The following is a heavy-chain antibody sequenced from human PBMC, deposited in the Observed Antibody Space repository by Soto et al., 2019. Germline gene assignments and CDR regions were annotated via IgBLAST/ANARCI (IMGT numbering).Heavy chain of an antibody. V-gene: IGHV1-69*02. CDR1: GGTFSSYT. CDR2: IIPILGIA. J-gene: IGHJ4*02. D-gene: IGHD6-19*01. Sequence: QVQLVQSGAEVKKPGSSVKVSCKASGGTFSSYTISWVRQAPGQGLEWMGRIIPILGIANYAQKFQGRVTIIADKSTSTAYMELSSLRSEDTAVYYCARGSLEQWLVPFDYWGQGTLVTVSS. CDR3: ARGSLEQWLVPFDY.